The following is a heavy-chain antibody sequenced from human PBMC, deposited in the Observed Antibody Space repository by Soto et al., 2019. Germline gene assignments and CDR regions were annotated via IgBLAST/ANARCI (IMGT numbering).Heavy chain of an antibody. CDR1: GGSFSGYY. V-gene: IGHV4-34*01. D-gene: IGHD6-19*01. J-gene: IGHJ5*02. Sequence: SETLSLTCAVYGGSFSGYYWSWIRQPPGKGLEWIGEINHSGSTNYNPSLKSRVTISVDTSKNQFSLKLSSVTAADTAVYYCARCRAVQRLAMAGTTFSGRYNWFDPRGQGTLVTVSS. CDR3: ARCRAVQRLAMAGTTFSGRYNWFDP. CDR2: INHSGST.